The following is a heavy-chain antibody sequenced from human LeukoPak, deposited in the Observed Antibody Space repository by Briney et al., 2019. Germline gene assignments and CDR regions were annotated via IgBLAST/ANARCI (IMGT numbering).Heavy chain of an antibody. D-gene: IGHD2-2*01. V-gene: IGHV3-21*01. CDR1: GFTFSSYS. J-gene: IGHJ6*04. CDR2: ISSSSSYI. Sequence: GGSLRLSCAASGFTFSSYSMNWVRQAPGKGLEWVSSISSSSSYIYYADSVKGRFTISRDNAKNSLYLQMNSLRAEDTAVYYCARKRVVPAAQEMDVWGKGTTVTISS. CDR3: ARKRVVPAAQEMDV.